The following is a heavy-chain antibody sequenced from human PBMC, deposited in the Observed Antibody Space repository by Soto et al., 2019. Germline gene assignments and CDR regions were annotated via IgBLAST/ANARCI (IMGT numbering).Heavy chain of an antibody. CDR2: IIPILGIA. V-gene: IGHV1-69*04. CDR1: GGTFSSYT. CDR3: AREGGSGSYYYDYTASDY. J-gene: IGHJ4*02. D-gene: IGHD3-10*01. Sequence: ASVKVSCKASGGTFSSYTISWVRQAPGQGLEWMGRIIPILGIANYAQKFQGRVTITADKSTSTAYMELSSLRSEDTAVYYCAREGGSGSYYYDYTASDYWGQGTLVTVSS.